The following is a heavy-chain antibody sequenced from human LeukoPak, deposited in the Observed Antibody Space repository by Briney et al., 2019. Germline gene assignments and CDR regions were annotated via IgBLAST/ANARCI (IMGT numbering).Heavy chain of an antibody. V-gene: IGHV4-59*01. CDR3: ALIDYYNDGLVY. Sequence: PSETLSLTCSVSGGSINSYYWSWIRQPPGKGLEWIGYIYYSGSTNYSPSLKSRVSISIDTSKNQFSLNLRSVTAADTAVFYCALIDYYNDGLVYWGQGTLVTVSS. CDR1: GGSINSYY. CDR2: IYYSGST. J-gene: IGHJ4*02. D-gene: IGHD3-10*01.